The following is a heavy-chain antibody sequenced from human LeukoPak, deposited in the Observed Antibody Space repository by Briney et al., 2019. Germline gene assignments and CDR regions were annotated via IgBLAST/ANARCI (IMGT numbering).Heavy chain of an antibody. D-gene: IGHD3-22*01. CDR3: ARWYYYDSSGDYPYYFDY. V-gene: IGHV4-39*07. CDR1: GGSISSSSYY. Sequence: SETLSLTCSVSGGSISSSSYYWGWIRQPPGKGLEWIGSINYSGNTYYNPSLKSRVSISVDTSKNQFSLKLGSVTAADTALYYCARWYYYDSSGDYPYYFDYWGQGTLVTVSS. J-gene: IGHJ4*02. CDR2: INYSGNT.